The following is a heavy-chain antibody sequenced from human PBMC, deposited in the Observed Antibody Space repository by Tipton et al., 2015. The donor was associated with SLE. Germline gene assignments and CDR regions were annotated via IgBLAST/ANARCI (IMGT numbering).Heavy chain of an antibody. D-gene: IGHD5-12*01. CDR1: GYTFTSYG. CDR2: ISTYNGNT. J-gene: IGHJ4*02. Sequence: QSGAEVKKPGASVKVSCKASGYTFTSYGISWVRQAPGQGLEWTGWISTYNGNTNYAQKLQGRVTMTTDTSTSTASMDLRSLRSDDTAVYYCARANPFYSGYDFDYWGQGTLVTVSS. V-gene: IGHV1-18*01. CDR3: ARANPFYSGYDFDY.